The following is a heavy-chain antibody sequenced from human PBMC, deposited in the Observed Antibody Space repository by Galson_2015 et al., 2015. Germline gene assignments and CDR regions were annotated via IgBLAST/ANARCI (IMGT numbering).Heavy chain of an antibody. J-gene: IGHJ6*02. D-gene: IGHD2-15*01. CDR3: TTVYSRYCSGGSCYSGRMDYYYGMDV. Sequence: YADSVKGRFTISRDDSKNTLYLQMNSLKTEDTAVYYCTTVYSRYCSGGSCYSGRMDYYYGMDVWGQGTTVTVSS. V-gene: IGHV3-15*01.